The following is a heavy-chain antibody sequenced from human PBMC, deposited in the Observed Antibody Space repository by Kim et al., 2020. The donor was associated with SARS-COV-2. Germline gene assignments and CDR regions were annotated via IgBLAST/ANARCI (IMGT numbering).Heavy chain of an antibody. Sequence: SLKSRVTISVDTSKNQFSLKLSSVTAADTAVYYCARHRGSYSGAFYYFDYWGQGTLVTVSS. J-gene: IGHJ4*02. V-gene: IGHV4-59*08. CDR3: ARHRGSYSGAFYYFDY. D-gene: IGHD1-26*01.